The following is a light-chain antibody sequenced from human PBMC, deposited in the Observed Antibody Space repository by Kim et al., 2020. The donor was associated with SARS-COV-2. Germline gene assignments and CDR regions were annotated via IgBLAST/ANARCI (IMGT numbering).Light chain of an antibody. CDR3: QQYNSWPLT. Sequence: ETVMTQSPATLSVSPGEGATLSCRASQSVASKLAWYQQKPCQAPRLLIFETSTRATGVSARFSGSGSGAEFTLTVNNLQSEDSAVYYCQQYNSWPLTFGGGTKVDIK. CDR1: QSVASK. V-gene: IGKV3-15*01. CDR2: ETS. J-gene: IGKJ4*01.